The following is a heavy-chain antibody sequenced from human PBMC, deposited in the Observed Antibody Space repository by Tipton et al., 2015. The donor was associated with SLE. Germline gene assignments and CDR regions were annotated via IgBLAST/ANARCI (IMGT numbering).Heavy chain of an antibody. CDR1: GFTFSSYG. D-gene: IGHD6-19*01. CDR3: AKVPVAGTGGVDY. V-gene: IGHV3-30*02. CDR2: IRYDGSNK. Sequence: SLRLSCAASGFTFSSYGMHWVRQAPGKGLEWVAFIRYDGSNKYYADSVKGRFTISRDNSKNTLYLQMNRLRAEDTAVYYCAKVPVAGTGGVDYWGEGRLVTVSS. J-gene: IGHJ4*02.